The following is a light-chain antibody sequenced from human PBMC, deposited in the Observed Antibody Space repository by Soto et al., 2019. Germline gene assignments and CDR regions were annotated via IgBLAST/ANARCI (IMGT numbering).Light chain of an antibody. CDR1: SSDVGSYNL. Sequence: QSALTQPASVSGSPGQSITISCTGTSSDVGSYNLVSWYQQHPGKAPKLMIYEVSKRPSGVSNRFSGSKSGNTASLTISGLQAEDEADYYCCSNAGSSPYVFGTGTKVTVL. CDR2: EVS. V-gene: IGLV2-23*02. J-gene: IGLJ1*01. CDR3: CSNAGSSPYV.